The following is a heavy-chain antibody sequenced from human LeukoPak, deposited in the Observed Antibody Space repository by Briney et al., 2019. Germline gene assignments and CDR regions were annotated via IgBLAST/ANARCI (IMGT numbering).Heavy chain of an antibody. V-gene: IGHV3-66*01. J-gene: IGHJ3*02. CDR2: IYSGGST. Sequence: QAGGSLRLSCAASGFTVSSNCMSWVRQAPGKGLEWVSVIYSGGSTYYADSVKGRFTISRDNSKNTLYLQMNSLRAEDTAVYYCASEAVCKDAFDIWGQGTMVTVSS. CDR1: GFTVSSNC. CDR3: ASEAVCKDAFDI. D-gene: IGHD3-10*01.